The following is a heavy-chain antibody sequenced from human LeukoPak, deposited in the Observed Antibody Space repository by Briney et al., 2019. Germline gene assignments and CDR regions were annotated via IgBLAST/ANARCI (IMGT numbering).Heavy chain of an antibody. CDR1: GYTFTSYD. D-gene: IGHD3-22*01. J-gene: IGHJ6*03. CDR2: MNPNSGNT. CDR3: ARQASGYYYGLVYYYYYMDV. V-gene: IGHV1-8*03. Sequence: GATVKVSCKASGYTFTSYDINWVRQATGQGLEWMGWMNPNSGNTGYAQKFQGRVTITRNTSISTAYMELSSLRSEDTAVYYCARQASGYYYGLVYYYYYMDVWGKGTTVTVSS.